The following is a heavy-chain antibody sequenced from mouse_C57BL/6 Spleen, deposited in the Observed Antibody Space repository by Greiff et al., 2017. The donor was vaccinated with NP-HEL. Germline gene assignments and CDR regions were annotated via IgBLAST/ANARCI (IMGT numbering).Heavy chain of an antibody. D-gene: IGHD2-4*01. CDR3: ARRYDYDGEYYAMDY. CDR1: GYTFTSYW. CDR2: IDPSDSYT. V-gene: IGHV1-69*01. Sequence: QVQLQQPGAELVMPGASVKLSCKASGYTFTSYWMHWVKQRPGQGLEWIGEIDPSDSYTNYNQKFKGKSTLTVDKSSSTAYMQLSSLTSEDSAVYYCARRYDYDGEYYAMDYWGQGTSVTVSS. J-gene: IGHJ4*01.